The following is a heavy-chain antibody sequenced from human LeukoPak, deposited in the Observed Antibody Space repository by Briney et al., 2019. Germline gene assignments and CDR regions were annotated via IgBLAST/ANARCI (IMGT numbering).Heavy chain of an antibody. D-gene: IGHD5-12*01. CDR1: GYTFTGYY. J-gene: IGHJ5*02. Sequence: GASVKVSCKASGYTFTGYYMHWVRQAPGQGLEWMGWINPNSGGTNYAQKFQGRVTMTRDTSISTAYMELSRLRSDDTAVYYCARDLVAISHQYMSPNWFDPWGQGTLVTVSS. CDR3: ARDLVAISHQYMSPNWFDP. CDR2: INPNSGGT. V-gene: IGHV1-2*02.